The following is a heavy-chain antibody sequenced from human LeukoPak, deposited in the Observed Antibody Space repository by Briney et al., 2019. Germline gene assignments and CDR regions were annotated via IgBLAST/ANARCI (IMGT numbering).Heavy chain of an antibody. CDR1: GGSISSYY. V-gene: IGHV4-59*01. D-gene: IGHD1-26*01. J-gene: IGHJ4*02. CDR2: IYYSGST. Sequence: PSETLSLTCTVSGGSISSYYWSWIRQPPGKGLEWIGYIYYSGSTNYNPSLKSRVTISVDTSKNQFSLKLSSVTAVDTAVYYCARSKYSGSYYFDYWGQGTLVTVSS. CDR3: ARSKYSGSYYFDY.